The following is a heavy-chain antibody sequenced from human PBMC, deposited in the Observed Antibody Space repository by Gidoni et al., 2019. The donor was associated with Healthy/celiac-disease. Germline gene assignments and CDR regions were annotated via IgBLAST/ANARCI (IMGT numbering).Heavy chain of an antibody. CDR1: GFTFSSYS. Sequence: EVQLVESGGGLVQPGGSLRLSCAAPGFTFSSYSMNWCRPAPGKGLEWVSSISSSSSYIYYADSVKGRFTISRDNAKNSLYLQMNSLRAEDTAVYYCARVPGLWDPFDIWVQGTMVTVSS. J-gene: IGHJ3*02. D-gene: IGHD2-21*01. V-gene: IGHV3-21*01. CDR3: ARVPGLWDPFDI. CDR2: ISSSSSYI.